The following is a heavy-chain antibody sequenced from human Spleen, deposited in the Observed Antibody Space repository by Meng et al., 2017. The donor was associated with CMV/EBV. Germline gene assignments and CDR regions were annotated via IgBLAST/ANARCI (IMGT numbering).Heavy chain of an antibody. CDR3: ARVAAAGRGMDV. CDR2: INQDGSQK. Sequence: GESLKISCAASGFTFSSHWMTWVRQAPGKGLEWMANINQDGSQKNYVDSVKGRFTISRDNAKNSLFLQMNSLRAEDTAVYYCARVAAAGRGMDVWGPGTTVTVSS. V-gene: IGHV3-7*04. D-gene: IGHD6-13*01. CDR1: GFTFSSHW. J-gene: IGHJ6*02.